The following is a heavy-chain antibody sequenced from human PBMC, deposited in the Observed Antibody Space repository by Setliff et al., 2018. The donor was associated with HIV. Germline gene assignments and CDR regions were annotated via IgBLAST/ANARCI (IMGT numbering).Heavy chain of an antibody. J-gene: IGHJ5*02. CDR1: DGSFSGYY. V-gene: IGHV4-34*01. D-gene: IGHD2-15*01. CDR3: TRDWWAYGLMGS. CDR2: ISHSGSP. Sequence: SETLSLTCAVNDGSFSGYYWTWIRQPPGKGLEWIGEISHSGSPNYNPSLKSRVTMSRDTSKNQLSLSLSSVTAADTAVYYCTRDWWAYGLMGSWGQGMLVTVSS.